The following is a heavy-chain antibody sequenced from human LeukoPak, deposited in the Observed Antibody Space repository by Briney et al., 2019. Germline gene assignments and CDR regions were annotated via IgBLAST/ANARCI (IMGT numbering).Heavy chain of an antibody. V-gene: IGHV3-49*04. J-gene: IGHJ6*02. Sequence: GGSLRLSCSSYGFTFGDHVMSWVRQAPGEGLEWVGFIRSRAYGGTTEYAASVKSRFSISRDDSKGIAYLQMNSLKIEDTAVYYCSRGPIQLWVHNGMDVWGQGTTVIVSS. D-gene: IGHD5-18*01. CDR1: GFTFGDHV. CDR3: SRGPIQLWVHNGMDV. CDR2: IRSRAYGGTT.